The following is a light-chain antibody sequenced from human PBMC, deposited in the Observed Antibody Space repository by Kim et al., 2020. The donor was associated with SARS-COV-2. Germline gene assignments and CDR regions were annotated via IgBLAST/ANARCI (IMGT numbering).Light chain of an antibody. CDR1: QSVSSF. CDR3: QQRSNWPPYT. J-gene: IGKJ2*01. CDR2: DAS. Sequence: EIVLTQSPATLSLSPGERAPLSCRASQSVSSFLAWYQQKPGQAPRLLIHDASNRATGIPARFSGSGSGTDFTLTISSLEPEDSAVYYCQQRSNWPPYTFGQGTKLEI. V-gene: IGKV3-11*01.